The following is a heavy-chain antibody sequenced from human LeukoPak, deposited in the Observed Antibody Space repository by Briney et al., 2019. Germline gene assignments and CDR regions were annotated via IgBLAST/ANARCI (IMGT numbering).Heavy chain of an antibody. CDR2: ISSSSSYI. Sequence: PGGSLRLSCAASGFTFSSYSMNWVRQAPGKGLERASSISSSSSYIYYADSVKGRFTISRDNAKNSLYLQMNSLRAEDTAVYYCARGVGGGSWNYWGQGTLVTVSS. CDR3: ARGVGGGSWNY. D-gene: IGHD6-13*01. V-gene: IGHV3-21*01. J-gene: IGHJ4*02. CDR1: GFTFSSYS.